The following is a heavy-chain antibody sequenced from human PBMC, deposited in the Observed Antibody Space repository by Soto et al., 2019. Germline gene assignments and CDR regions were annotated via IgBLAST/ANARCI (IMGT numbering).Heavy chain of an antibody. CDR1: GGSISGYY. D-gene: IGHD1-26*01. V-gene: IGHV4-4*07. CDR2: IYSSGST. Sequence: QVQLQESGPGLVKPSETLSLTCTVSGGSISGYYWSWIRQPAGKGLEWIGRIYSSGSTNDNPSLQSGASMSVDRSRNQSSRRLNSVPAADRAVYYWAGREGVGGGHDIWGQGTMVTVSS. CDR3: AGREGVGGGHDI. J-gene: IGHJ3*02.